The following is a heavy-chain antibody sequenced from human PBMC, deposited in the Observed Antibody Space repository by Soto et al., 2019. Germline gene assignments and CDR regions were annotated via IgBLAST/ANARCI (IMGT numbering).Heavy chain of an antibody. V-gene: IGHV4-59*08. CDR1: GGSISSYY. CDR3: ARLNTYSSSWYGGYYYYGMDV. J-gene: IGHJ6*02. Sequence: SETLSLTCTVSGGSISSYYWSWIRQPPGKGLERIGYIYYSGSTNYNPSLKSRVTISVDTSKNQFSLKLSSVTAADTAVYYCARLNTYSSSWYGGYYYYGMDVWGQGTTVTVSS. CDR2: IYYSGST. D-gene: IGHD6-13*01.